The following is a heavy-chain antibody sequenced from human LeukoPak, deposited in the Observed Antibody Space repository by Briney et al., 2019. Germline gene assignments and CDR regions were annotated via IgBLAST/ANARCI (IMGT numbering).Heavy chain of an antibody. Sequence: SETLSLTCAVYGGSFSGYYWSWIRQPPGKGLEWIGEINHSGSTNYNPSLKSRITISVDTSKNQFSLKLSSVTAADTAVYYCARGFRDGYINRAPYFDYWGQGTPVTVSS. CDR2: INHSGST. D-gene: IGHD5-24*01. V-gene: IGHV4-34*01. CDR1: GGSFSGYY. J-gene: IGHJ4*02. CDR3: ARGFRDGYINRAPYFDY.